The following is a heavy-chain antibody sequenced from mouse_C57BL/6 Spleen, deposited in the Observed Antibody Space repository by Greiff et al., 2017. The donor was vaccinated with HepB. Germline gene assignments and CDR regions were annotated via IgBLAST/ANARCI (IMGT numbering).Heavy chain of an antibody. CDR2: IDPSDSET. CDR3: AREGQLRLQGAMDY. J-gene: IGHJ4*01. V-gene: IGHV1-52*01. Sequence: QVQLQQPGAELVRPGSSVKLSCKASGYTFTSYWMHWVKQRPIQGLEWIGNIDPSDSETHYNQKFKDKATLTVDKSSSTAYMQLSSLTSEDSAVYYGAREGQLRLQGAMDYWGQRTSVTVSS. D-gene: IGHD3-2*02. CDR1: GYTFTSYW.